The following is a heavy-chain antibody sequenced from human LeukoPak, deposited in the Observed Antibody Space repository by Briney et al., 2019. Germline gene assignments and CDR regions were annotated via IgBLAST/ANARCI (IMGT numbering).Heavy chain of an antibody. J-gene: IGHJ4*02. CDR2: ISGSGGST. V-gene: IGHV3-23*01. Sequence: GGSLRLSCAASGFTFSDYAMSWVRQAPGKGLEWVSSISGSGGSTYYADSVKGRFTVSRDNSKNTLYLQMNSLRAEDTAVYFCAKIRDGGYWGQGTLVTVSS. CDR3: AKIRDGGY. D-gene: IGHD3-10*01. CDR1: GFTFSDYA.